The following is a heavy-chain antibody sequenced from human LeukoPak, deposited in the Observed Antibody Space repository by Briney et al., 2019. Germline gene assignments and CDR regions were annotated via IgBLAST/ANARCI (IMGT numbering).Heavy chain of an antibody. CDR1: GFNFSSYW. D-gene: IGHD3-9*01. J-gene: IGHJ5*02. V-gene: IGHV3-74*01. CDR3: TRLDVEETGTFDG. Sequence: GGSLRLSCAASGFNFSSYWMHWVRQAPGKGLVWVSLIKADAITTIYADSVKGRFTVSRDHAKNTMDLQLNSLIAEDTAVYYCTRLDVEETGTFDGWGQGTLVTVSS. CDR2: IKADAITT.